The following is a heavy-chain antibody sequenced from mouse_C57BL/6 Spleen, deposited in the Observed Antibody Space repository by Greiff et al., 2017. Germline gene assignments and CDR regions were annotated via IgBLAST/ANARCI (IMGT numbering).Heavy chain of an antibody. CDR3: AREEDAMDY. J-gene: IGHJ4*01. CDR2: IWSGGST. Sequence: VQRVESGPGLVQPSQSLSITCTVSGFSLTSYGVHWVRQSPGKGLEWLGVIWSGGSTDYNAAFISRLSISKDNSKSQVFFKMNSLQADDTAIYYCAREEDAMDYWGQGTSVTVSS. V-gene: IGHV2-2*01. CDR1: GFSLTSYG.